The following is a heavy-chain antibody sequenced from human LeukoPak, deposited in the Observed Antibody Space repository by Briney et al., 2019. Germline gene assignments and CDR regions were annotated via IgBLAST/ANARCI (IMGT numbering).Heavy chain of an antibody. J-gene: IGHJ6*03. V-gene: IGHV3-49*04. CDR2: IISKAYGGTT. CDR1: GFTFSSYS. D-gene: IGHD5-18*01. CDR3: TRDLRLWENDYYYYYMDV. Sequence: GGSLRLSCAASGFTFSSYSVNWVRQAPGKGLEWVGFIISKAYGGTTEYAASVKGRFTISRDDSKSIAYLQMNSLKTEDTAVYYCTRDLRLWENDYYYYYMDVWGKGTTVTVSS.